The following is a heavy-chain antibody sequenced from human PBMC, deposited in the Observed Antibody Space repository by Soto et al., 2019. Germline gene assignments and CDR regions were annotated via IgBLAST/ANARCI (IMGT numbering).Heavy chain of an antibody. V-gene: IGHV2-5*02. CDR2: IYWDDDK. D-gene: IGHD2-2*01. CDR3: AHRLQDIVVVPAAGWFDP. Sequence: QITLKESGPTLVKPTQTLTLTCTFSGFSLSTSGVGVGWIRQPPGKALEWLALIYWDDDKRYSPSLKSRLTITKDXXKXQXXLTMTNMDPVYTATYYCAHRLQDIVVVPAAGWFDPWGQGTLVTVSS. CDR1: GFSLSTSGVG. J-gene: IGHJ5*02.